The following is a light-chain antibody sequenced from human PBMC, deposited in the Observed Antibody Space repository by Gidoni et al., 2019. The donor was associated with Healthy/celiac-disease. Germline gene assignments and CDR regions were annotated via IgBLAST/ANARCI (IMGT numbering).Light chain of an antibody. J-gene: IGKJ4*01. CDR1: QSVSSY. CDR3: QQRSNWPPAPT. Sequence: EIVLTQPPATLSLSPGERATLSCRASQSVSSYLAWYQQKPGQAPRLLIYDASNRATGIPARFSGSGSGTDFTLTISSLEPEDFAVYYCQQRSNWPPAPTFGGGTKVEIK. CDR2: DAS. V-gene: IGKV3-11*01.